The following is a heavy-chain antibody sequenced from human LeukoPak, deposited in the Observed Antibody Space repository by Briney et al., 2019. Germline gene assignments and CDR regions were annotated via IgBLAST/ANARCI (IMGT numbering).Heavy chain of an antibody. D-gene: IGHD2-2*01. CDR2: INPNSGGT. V-gene: IGHV1-2*02. Sequence: ASAKVSCKASGYTFTSYGISWVRQAPGQGLEWMGWINPNSGGTNYAQKFQGRVTMTRDTSISTAYMELSRLRSDDTAVYYCARDGEYCSSTSCYPKYFQHWGQGTLVTVSS. J-gene: IGHJ1*01. CDR1: GYTFTSYG. CDR3: ARDGEYCSSTSCYPKYFQH.